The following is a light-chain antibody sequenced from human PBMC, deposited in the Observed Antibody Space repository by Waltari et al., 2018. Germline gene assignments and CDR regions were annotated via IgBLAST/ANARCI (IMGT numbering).Light chain of an antibody. CDR1: SSNIGTNY. Sequence: QSVLTQPPSVSAAPGQRVTISCSGGSSNIGTNYVSWYSQFPGTAPKLPIYENTERPSGIPGRFSGSKAGTSATLDITGLQAGDEADYYCGTWDSSLSGAVFGGGTHLTVL. J-gene: IGLJ7*01. V-gene: IGLV1-51*02. CDR3: GTWDSSLSGAV. CDR2: ENT.